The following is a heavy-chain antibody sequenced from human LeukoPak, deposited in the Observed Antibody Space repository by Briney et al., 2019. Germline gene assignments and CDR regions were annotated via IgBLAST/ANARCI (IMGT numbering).Heavy chain of an antibody. D-gene: IGHD1-20*01. CDR3: ARDTNNGLDV. Sequence: GGSLRLSCAASGFTFSTYGMNWVRQAPGKGLEWVSYISGSSSAIYYTDSVKGRFTITRDNAHNFMSLQMNSLRPEDTAVYYCARDTNNGLDVWGRGTTVTVSS. J-gene: IGHJ6*02. CDR2: ISGSSSAI. CDR1: GFTFSTYG. V-gene: IGHV3-48*04.